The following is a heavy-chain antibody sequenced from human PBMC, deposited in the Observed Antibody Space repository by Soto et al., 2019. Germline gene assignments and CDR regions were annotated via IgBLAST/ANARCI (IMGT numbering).Heavy chain of an antibody. CDR2: TTFDGINK. V-gene: IGHV3-30*03. J-gene: IGHJ6*02. CDR1: GFTFSSYG. Sequence: GGSLRLSCAASGFTFSSYGMHWVRQAPGKGLEWVAVTTFDGINKYNADSVKGRFTISRDASKKTVYLQMNSLTTEDTAVYFCARETDGMDVWGQGTTVTVSS. CDR3: ARETDGMDV.